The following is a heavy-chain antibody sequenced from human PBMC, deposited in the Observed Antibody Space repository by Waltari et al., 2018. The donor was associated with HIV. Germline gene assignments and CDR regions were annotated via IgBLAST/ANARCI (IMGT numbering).Heavy chain of an antibody. CDR3: AREGGTRKLDY. CDR2: INHSGST. CDR1: GGSFSGYS. J-gene: IGHJ4*02. D-gene: IGHD3-16*01. V-gene: IGHV4-34*01. Sequence: QVLLQQWGAGLLKPSETLSLTCAVYGGSFSGYSWSWIRQPPGKGLEWIGEINHSGSTNYNPSLESRVTISVDTSKNQFSLKLSSVTAADTAFYYCAREGGTRKLDYWGQGALVTVAS.